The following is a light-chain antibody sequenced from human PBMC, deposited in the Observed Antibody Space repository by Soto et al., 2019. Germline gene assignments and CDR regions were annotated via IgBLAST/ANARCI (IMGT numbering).Light chain of an antibody. Sequence: DIQMPHSPSSLSASVGDRVTITCRASQSISSYLNWYQQKPGKAPKLLIYAASSLQSGVPSRISGSGSGTAFTLTTSSLQTEDFAAYYCQQSYSTPLIFGGGTKVEIK. V-gene: IGKV1-39*01. CDR3: QQSYSTPLI. CDR1: QSISSY. J-gene: IGKJ4*01. CDR2: AAS.